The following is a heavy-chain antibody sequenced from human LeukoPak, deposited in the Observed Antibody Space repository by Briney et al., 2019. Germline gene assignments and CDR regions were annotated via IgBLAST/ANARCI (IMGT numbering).Heavy chain of an antibody. CDR2: IYYTGST. V-gene: IGHV4-30-4*01. CDR1: GVSISSGGYY. Sequence: SQTLSLTCAVSGVSISSGGYYWSWIRQPPGKGLEWIGYIYYTGSTYYNPSLKSRVTMSVDTSKNQFSLKLSSVTAADTAVYYCGRASDYPYYFDCWGQGTLVTVSS. D-gene: IGHD4-11*01. CDR3: GRASDYPYYFDC. J-gene: IGHJ4*02.